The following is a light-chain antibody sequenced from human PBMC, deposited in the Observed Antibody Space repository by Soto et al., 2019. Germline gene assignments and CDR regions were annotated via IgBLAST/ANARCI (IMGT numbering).Light chain of an antibody. CDR2: GVS. J-gene: IGLJ1*01. V-gene: IGLV2-11*01. Sequence: QSALTQPRSVSGSPGQSVTISCTGTSSDVGGYNYVSWYQQHPGKAPKLIIYGVSQRPSGVPDRFSGSKSGNTASLTISGLQAEDEADYCCCSYAGSFTSMFVPATKVTDL. CDR3: CSYAGSFTSM. CDR1: SSDVGGYNY.